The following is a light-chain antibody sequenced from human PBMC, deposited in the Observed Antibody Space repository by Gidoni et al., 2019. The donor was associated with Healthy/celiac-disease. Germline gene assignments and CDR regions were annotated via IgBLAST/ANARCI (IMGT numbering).Light chain of an antibody. V-gene: IGKV1-39*01. CDR1: QSISSY. J-gene: IGKJ1*01. CDR3: QQSYSTSWT. CDR2: AAS. Sequence: DSQRTQSPSSLSASVGDRVTITCRASQSISSYLNWYQQKPGKAPKLLIYAASSLQSGVPSRFSGSGSGTDFTLTISSLQPEDFATYYCQQSYSTSWTFXHXTKVEIK.